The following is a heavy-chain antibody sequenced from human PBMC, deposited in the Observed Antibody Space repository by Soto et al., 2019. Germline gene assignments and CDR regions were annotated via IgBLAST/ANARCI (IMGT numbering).Heavy chain of an antibody. Sequence: QVQLVQSGAEVKKPGASVKVSCKASGYTFTSYDINWVRQATGQGLEWMGWMNPNSGNTGYAQKFQGRVTMTRNTSISTDYMELSSLRSEDTAVYYCARERSAAGTGWFDPWGQGTLVTVYS. CDR2: MNPNSGNT. V-gene: IGHV1-8*01. CDR3: ARERSAAGTGWFDP. J-gene: IGHJ5*02. D-gene: IGHD6-13*01. CDR1: GYTFTSYD.